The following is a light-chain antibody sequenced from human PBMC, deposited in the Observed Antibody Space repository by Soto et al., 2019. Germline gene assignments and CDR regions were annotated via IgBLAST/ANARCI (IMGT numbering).Light chain of an antibody. Sequence: ETVMTQSPATLFVSPGERVTLSFRASQSVSSNVAWYQQRPGQAPRLLIYGASTRATGIPARFSGSGSGTEFTLTISSLQPDDFATYYCQHYNSYSEAFGQGTKVDIK. CDR1: QSVSSN. CDR3: QHYNSYSEA. J-gene: IGKJ1*01. CDR2: GAS. V-gene: IGKV3-15*01.